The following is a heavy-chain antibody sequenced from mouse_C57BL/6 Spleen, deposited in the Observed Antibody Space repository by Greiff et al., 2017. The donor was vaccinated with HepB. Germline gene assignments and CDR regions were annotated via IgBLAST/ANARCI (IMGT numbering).Heavy chain of an antibody. D-gene: IGHD1-1*01. CDR3: ARGTTVVANPLGV. CDR2: IYPGSGST. CDR1: GYTFTSYW. J-gene: IGHJ1*03. V-gene: IGHV1-55*01. Sequence: VQLQQSGAELAKPGASVKMSCKASGYTFTSYWITWVKQRPGQGLEWIGDIYPGSGSTNYNEKFKSKATLTVDTSSSTAYMQLSSLTSEDSAVYYWARGTTVVANPLGVWGTGTTVTVSA.